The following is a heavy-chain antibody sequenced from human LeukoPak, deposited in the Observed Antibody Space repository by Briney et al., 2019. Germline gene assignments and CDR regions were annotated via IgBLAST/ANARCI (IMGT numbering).Heavy chain of an antibody. CDR2: IWYDGSNK. CDR1: GFTFSSYG. CDR3: AGDHSYGSGDLDY. D-gene: IGHD5-18*01. V-gene: IGHV3-33*01. J-gene: IGHJ4*02. Sequence: HPGRSLRLSCAASGFTFSSYGMHWVRQAPGKGLEWVAVIWYDGSNKYYADSVKGRFTISRDNSKNTLYLQMNSLRAEDTAVYYCAGDHSYGSGDLDYWGQGTLVTVSS.